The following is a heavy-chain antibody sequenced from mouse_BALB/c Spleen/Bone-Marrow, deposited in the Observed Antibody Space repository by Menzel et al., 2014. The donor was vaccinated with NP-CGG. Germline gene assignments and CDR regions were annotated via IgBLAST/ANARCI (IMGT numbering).Heavy chain of an antibody. CDR3: AREGGSLWYFDV. CDR2: ISYDGSN. Sequence: VQLQQPGPGLVKPSQSLSLTCPVTGYSITSGYYWNWIRQFPGNKLEWMGYISYDGSNNYNPSLKNRISITRETSKNQFFLKLSSVTTEDTATYYCAREGGSLWYFDVWGAGTTVTVSS. V-gene: IGHV3-6*02. J-gene: IGHJ1*01. CDR1: GYSITSGYY.